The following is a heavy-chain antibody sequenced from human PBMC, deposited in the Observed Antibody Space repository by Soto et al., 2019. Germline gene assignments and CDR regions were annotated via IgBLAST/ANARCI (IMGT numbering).Heavy chain of an antibody. D-gene: IGHD3-10*01. J-gene: IGHJ5*02. CDR3: ARDLVVTMVRGVSFNWFDP. V-gene: IGHV6-1*01. CDR2: TYYRSKWYN. CDR1: GDSVSSNSAA. Sequence: SQTLSLTCAISGDSVSSNSAAWNWIRQSPSRGLEWLGRTYYRSKWYNDYAVSVKSRITINPDTSKNQFSLQLNSVTPEDTAVYYCARDLVVTMVRGVSFNWFDPWGQGTLVTVSS.